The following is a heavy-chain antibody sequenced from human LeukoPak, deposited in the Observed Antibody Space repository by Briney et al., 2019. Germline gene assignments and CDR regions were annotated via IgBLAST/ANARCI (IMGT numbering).Heavy chain of an antibody. Sequence: PGGSLRLSCAASGFTFSSYSMNWVPQAPGKGLEWVSSISSSSSYIYYADSVKGRFTISRDNAKNSLYLQMNSLRAQDTAVYYCGRARYCSSTSCYFDSWGQGTLVTVSS. CDR1: GFTFSSYS. CDR3: GRARYCSSTSCYFDS. D-gene: IGHD2-2*01. CDR2: ISSSSSYI. J-gene: IGHJ4*02. V-gene: IGHV3-21*01.